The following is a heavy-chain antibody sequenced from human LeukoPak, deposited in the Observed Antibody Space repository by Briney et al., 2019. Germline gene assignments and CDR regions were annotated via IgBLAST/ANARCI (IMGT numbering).Heavy chain of an antibody. D-gene: IGHD3-10*02. CDR3: ARGSFTMIGY. CDR2: VSSSGSTI. V-gene: IGHV3-48*03. J-gene: IGHJ4*02. Sequence: GGSLRLSCAASGFTFSSYEMNWVRQAPGKGLEWVSYVSSSGSTIYYADSVKGRFTISRDNAKNSLYLQMNSLRAEDTAVYYCARGSFTMIGYWGQGTLVTVSS. CDR1: GFTFSSYE.